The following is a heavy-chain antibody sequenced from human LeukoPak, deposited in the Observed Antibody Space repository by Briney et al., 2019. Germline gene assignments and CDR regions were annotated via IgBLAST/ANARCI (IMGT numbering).Heavy chain of an antibody. CDR3: ARGHRYYDSSGCLLHYFDY. CDR1: GFTFSSYG. CDR2: IWYDGSNK. Sequence: GGSLRLSCAASGFTFSSYGMHWVRQAPGKGLEWVAVIWYDGSNKYYADSVKGRFTISRDNSKNTLYLQMNSLRAEDTAVYYCARGHRYYDSSGCLLHYFDYWGQGTLVTVSS. D-gene: IGHD3-22*01. J-gene: IGHJ4*02. V-gene: IGHV3-33*01.